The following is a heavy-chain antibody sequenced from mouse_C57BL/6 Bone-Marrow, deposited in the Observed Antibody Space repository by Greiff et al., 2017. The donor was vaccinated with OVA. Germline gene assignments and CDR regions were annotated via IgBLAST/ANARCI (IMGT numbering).Heavy chain of an antibody. CDR3: VSPLDSSGYEDAMDY. Sequence: EVHLVESGGGLVQPKGSLKLSCAASGFSFNTYAMNWVRQAPGKGLEWVARIRSKSNNYATYYADSVKDRFTISRDDSESMLYLQMNNLKTEDTAMYYCVSPLDSSGYEDAMDYWGQGTSVTVSS. CDR2: IRSKSNNYAT. V-gene: IGHV10-1*01. CDR1: GFSFNTYA. J-gene: IGHJ4*01. D-gene: IGHD3-2*02.